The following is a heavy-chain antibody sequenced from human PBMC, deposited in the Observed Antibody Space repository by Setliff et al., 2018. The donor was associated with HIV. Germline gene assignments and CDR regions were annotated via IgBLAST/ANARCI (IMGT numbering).Heavy chain of an antibody. CDR1: GFTLADYA. V-gene: IGHV3-49*04. J-gene: IGHJ4*02. D-gene: IGHD6-13*01. CDR3: TRGGGSNQYYFDY. Sequence: GGSLRLSCTASGFTLADYALSWVRQAPGKGLECVGFIRNIAYGESIEYAASVEDRFTIARDNSKNIAYLQMNKLKTEDTAVYYCTRGGGSNQYYFDYWGQGVPVTVSS. CDR2: IRNIAYGESI.